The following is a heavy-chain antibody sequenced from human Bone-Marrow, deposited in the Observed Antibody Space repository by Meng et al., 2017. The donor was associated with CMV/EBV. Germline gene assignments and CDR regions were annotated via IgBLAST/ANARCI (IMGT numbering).Heavy chain of an antibody. V-gene: IGHV1-2*02. Sequence: ASVKVSCKASGYTFTGYYIHWVRQAPGQGLEWMGWINPNSGGTNYAQKFQGRVTMTRDTSISTAYMELSSLRSEDTAMYYCATSGRITIFGVVIISDYYGMDVWGQGTTVTVSS. CDR1: GYTFTGYY. J-gene: IGHJ6*01. CDR2: INPNSGGT. D-gene: IGHD3-3*01. CDR3: ATSGRITIFGVVIISDYYGMDV.